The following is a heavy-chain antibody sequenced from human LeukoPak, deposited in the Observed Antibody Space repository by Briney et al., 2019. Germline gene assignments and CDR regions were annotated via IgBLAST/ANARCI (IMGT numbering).Heavy chain of an antibody. V-gene: IGHV3-21*01. J-gene: IGHJ4*02. Sequence: KPGGSLRLSCAASGFTFSSDSMTWVRQAPGKGLEWVSSISSSSSYIYYADSVKGRFTISRDNDKNSLYPQMNSLRAEDTAVYYCARDRATLTSSGLGYWGQGTLVTVSS. CDR1: GFTFSSDS. CDR3: ARDRATLTSSGLGY. CDR2: ISSSSSYI. D-gene: IGHD4-17*01.